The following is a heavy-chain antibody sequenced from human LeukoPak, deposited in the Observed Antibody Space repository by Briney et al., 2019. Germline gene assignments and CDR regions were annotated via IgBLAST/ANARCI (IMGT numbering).Heavy chain of an antibody. V-gene: IGHV4-39*01. Sequence: PSETLSLTCTVSGGSISSSSYYWGWIRQPPGKGLEWIGSIYYSGSTYYNPSLKSRVTISVDTSKNQFSLKLSSVTAADTAVYYCATPCRLFCTTGTTKDWYFDLWGRGTLVTVSS. CDR3: ATPCRLFCTTGTTKDWYFDL. D-gene: IGHD1-1*01. CDR2: IYYSGST. CDR1: GGSISSSSYY. J-gene: IGHJ2*01.